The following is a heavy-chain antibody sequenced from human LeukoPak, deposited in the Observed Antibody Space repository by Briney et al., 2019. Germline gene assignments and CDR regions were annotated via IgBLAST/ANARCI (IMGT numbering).Heavy chain of an antibody. D-gene: IGHD6-13*01. J-gene: IGHJ4*02. CDR2: INHRGST. CDR1: GGSFSGYY. Sequence: SETLSLTCAVYGGSFSGYYWSWIRQPPGKGLEWIGEINHRGSTNYNPSLKSRVTISVDTSKNQFSLKLSSVTAADTAVYYCARAGYSSSTLDYWGQGTLVTVSS. V-gene: IGHV4-34*01. CDR3: ARAGYSSSTLDY.